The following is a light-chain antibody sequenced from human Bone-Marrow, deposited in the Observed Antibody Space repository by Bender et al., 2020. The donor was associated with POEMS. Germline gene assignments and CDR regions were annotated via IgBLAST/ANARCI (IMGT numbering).Light chain of an antibody. Sequence: QSALTQPASLSGSPGQSITISCTGTSGDVGGFTYVSWYQHHPGKAPKLIIYEVTSRPSGVPDRFSGSKSGNTASLTISGLQTEDEADYYCCSYAGNSIFYVFGTGTSVIVL. CDR2: EVT. V-gene: IGLV2-14*01. CDR3: CSYAGNSIFYV. CDR1: SGDVGGFTY. J-gene: IGLJ1*01.